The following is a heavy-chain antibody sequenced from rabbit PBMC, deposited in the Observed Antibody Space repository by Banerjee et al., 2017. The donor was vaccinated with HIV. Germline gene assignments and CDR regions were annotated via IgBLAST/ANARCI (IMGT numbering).Heavy chain of an antibody. CDR3: ARGLVAGVLDL. J-gene: IGHJ6*01. Sequence: QSLEESGGDLVKPGASLTLTCTASGFSFSSSYYMCWVRQAPGKGLEWIGHIDPVFGSTYYASWVNGRFTISSHNAQNTLYLQLNSLTAADTATYFCARGLVAGVLDLWGPGTLVTVS. V-gene: IGHV1S40*01. CDR1: GFSFSSSYY. D-gene: IGHD3-3*01. CDR2: IDPVFGST.